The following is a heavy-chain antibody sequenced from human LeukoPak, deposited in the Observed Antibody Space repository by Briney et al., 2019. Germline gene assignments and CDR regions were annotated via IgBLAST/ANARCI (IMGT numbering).Heavy chain of an antibody. Sequence: GGSLRLSCAASGFTFSDSAMHWVRQASGKGLEWVGRIRSKTNNYATAYAASVRGRFTISRGDSKNMAYLQMNSLQNEDTAFYYCTRIETGDAFDIWGHGTMVTVSS. D-gene: IGHD7-27*01. J-gene: IGHJ3*02. V-gene: IGHV3-73*01. CDR1: GFTFSDSA. CDR2: IRSKTNNYAT. CDR3: TRIETGDAFDI.